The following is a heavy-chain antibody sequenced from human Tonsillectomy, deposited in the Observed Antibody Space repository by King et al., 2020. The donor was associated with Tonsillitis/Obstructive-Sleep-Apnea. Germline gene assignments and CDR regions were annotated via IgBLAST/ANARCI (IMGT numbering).Heavy chain of an antibody. V-gene: IGHV3-74*01. D-gene: IGHD5/OR15-5a*01. CDR1: GFTFSSYW. CDR3: ARMSPSHLGY. Sequence: VQLVESGGGLVQPGGSLRLSCAASGFTFSSYWMHWVRQAPGKGLVWVSRINSDGSSTRLAGSVKVRFTISRDNAKNTLYLQMNSLRAEDTAVYYCARMSPSHLGYWGQGTLVTVSS. J-gene: IGHJ4*02. CDR2: INSDGSST.